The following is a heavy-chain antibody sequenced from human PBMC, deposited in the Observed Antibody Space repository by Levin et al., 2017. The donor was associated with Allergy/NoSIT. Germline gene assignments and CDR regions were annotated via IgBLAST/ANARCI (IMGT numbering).Heavy chain of an antibody. CDR3: AKEDLYGDYGTLDY. CDR1: GFTFSSYG. V-gene: IGHV3-30*18. D-gene: IGHD4-17*01. Sequence: GGSLRLSCAASGFTFSSYGMHWVRQAPGKGLEWVAVISYDGSNKYYADSVKGRFTISRDNSKNTLYLQMNSLRAEDTAVYYCAKEDLYGDYGTLDYWGQGTLVTVSS. J-gene: IGHJ4*02. CDR2: ISYDGSNK.